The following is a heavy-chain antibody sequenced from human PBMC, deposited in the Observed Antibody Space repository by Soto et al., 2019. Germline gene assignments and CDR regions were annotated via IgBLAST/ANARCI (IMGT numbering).Heavy chain of an antibody. J-gene: IGHJ3*02. D-gene: IGHD6-13*01. Sequence: GESLKISCAASGFTVSSNYMSWVRQAPGKGLEWVSVIYSGGSTYYADSVKDRFTISRHNSKNTLYLQMNSLRAEDTAVYYCARGETGYSSSWYAFDIWGQGTMVTVSS. CDR2: IYSGGST. CDR1: GFTVSSNY. V-gene: IGHV3-53*04. CDR3: ARGETGYSSSWYAFDI.